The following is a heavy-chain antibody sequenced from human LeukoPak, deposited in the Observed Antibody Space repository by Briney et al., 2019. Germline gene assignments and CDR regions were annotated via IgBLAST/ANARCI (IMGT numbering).Heavy chain of an antibody. D-gene: IGHD5-12*01. Sequence: GGSLRLSCAASGFAFSKYAMHWVRQAPGKGLEWVTIISDDGRSNYADSVEGRFTISRDDSKNTLYLQMSSLRAEDTAVYYCASTSGYDFWDMGYWGQGTLVTDSS. CDR1: GFAFSKYA. J-gene: IGHJ4*02. CDR2: ISDDGRS. V-gene: IGHV3-30*04. CDR3: ASTSGYDFWDMGY.